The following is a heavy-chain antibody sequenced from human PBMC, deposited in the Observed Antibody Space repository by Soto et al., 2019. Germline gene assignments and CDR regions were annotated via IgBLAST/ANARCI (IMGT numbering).Heavy chain of an antibody. CDR3: ARHGVQMLLYPLHY. V-gene: IGHV4-39*01. J-gene: IGHJ4*01. CDR2: IYHSGTT. CDR1: GGSISGGTYY. D-gene: IGHD2-2*02. Sequence: QLLEAGPGVVRPSETLSLTCPVSGGSISGGTYYGGWIRQPPGTRLEWIGSIYHSGTTYYNQSLKSRVTISVDTSKHQSCLKLSPVTASDTAVYYCARHGVQMLLYPLHYWGHRTMVTVS.